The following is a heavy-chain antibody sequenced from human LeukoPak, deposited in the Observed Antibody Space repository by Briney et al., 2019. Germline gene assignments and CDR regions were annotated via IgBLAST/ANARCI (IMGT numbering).Heavy chain of an antibody. CDR3: ARQGIMEWFGELLYWWFDP. D-gene: IGHD3-10*01. V-gene: IGHV4-39*01. J-gene: IGHJ5*02. CDR1: GGSISSSNYY. CDR2: FYNSGIT. Sequence: SETLSLTCTVSGGSISSSNYYWGWVRQPPGKGLEWIGSFYNSGITNYNPSLKSRVTISVDTSKIQFSLKLSSVTAADTAVYYCARQGIMEWFGELLYWWFDPWGQGTLVTVSS.